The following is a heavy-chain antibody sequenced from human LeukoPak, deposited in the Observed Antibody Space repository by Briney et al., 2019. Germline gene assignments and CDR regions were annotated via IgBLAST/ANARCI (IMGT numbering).Heavy chain of an antibody. D-gene: IGHD5-12*01. CDR1: GFTFSSYA. V-gene: IGHV3-30-3*01. Sequence: GGSLRLSCAASGFTFSSYAMHWVRQAPGKGLEWVAVISYDGSNKYYADSVKGRFTISRDNSKNTLYLQMNSLRAEDTAVYYCAREVANDYWGQGTLVTVSS. CDR2: ISYDGSNK. CDR3: AREVANDY. J-gene: IGHJ4*02.